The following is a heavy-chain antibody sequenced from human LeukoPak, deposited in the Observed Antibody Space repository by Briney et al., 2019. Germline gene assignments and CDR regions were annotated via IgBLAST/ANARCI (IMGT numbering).Heavy chain of an antibody. J-gene: IGHJ4*02. CDR3: ARAKYYYDSSGYYEAAGYFDY. CDR2: ISSSSSTI. V-gene: IGHV3-48*01. CDR1: GFTFSSYS. D-gene: IGHD3-22*01. Sequence: PGGSLRLSCAASGFTFSSYSMNWVRQAPGKGLEWVSYISSSSSTIYYADSVKGRFTISRDNAKNSLYLQMNSLRAEDTAVYYCARAKYYYDSSGYYEAAGYFDYWGQGTLVTVSS.